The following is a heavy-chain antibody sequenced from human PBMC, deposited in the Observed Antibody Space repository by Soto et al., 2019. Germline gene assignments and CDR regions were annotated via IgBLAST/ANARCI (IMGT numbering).Heavy chain of an antibody. CDR1: GYTFSSYG. CDR3: ARQRDDSGRSSAKYFQH. V-gene: IGHV1-18*01. CDR2: ISSYNGNT. Sequence: ASVKVSCKASGYTFSSYGISWVRQAPGQGLEWMGWISSYNGNTNYAQKIQGRVTMTTDTSTTTAYMELRSLRSDDTDVYYCARQRDDSGRSSAKYFQHWGQGTLVTVSS. D-gene: IGHD6-25*01. J-gene: IGHJ1*01.